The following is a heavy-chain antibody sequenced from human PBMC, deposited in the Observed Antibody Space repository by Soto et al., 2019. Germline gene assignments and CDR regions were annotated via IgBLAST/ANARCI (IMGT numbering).Heavy chain of an antibody. CDR1: GGTFSSYA. J-gene: IGHJ5*02. CDR2: IIPIFGTA. CDR3: ARESFRGIAAAGGWFDP. V-gene: IGHV1-69*01. Sequence: QVQLVQSGAEVEKPGSSVKVSCKASGGTFSSYAISWVRQAPGQGLEWMGGIIPIFGTANYAQKFQGRVTITADESTSTADMELSSLRSEDTAVYYCARESFRGIAAAGGWFDPWGQGTLVTVSS. D-gene: IGHD6-13*01.